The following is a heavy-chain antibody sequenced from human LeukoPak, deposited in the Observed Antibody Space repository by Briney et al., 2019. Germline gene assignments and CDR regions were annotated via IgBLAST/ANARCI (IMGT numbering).Heavy chain of an antibody. CDR3: AKDWGNRFEY. CDR1: GFTFSSYG. Sequence: GGSLRLSCAASGFTFSSYGMHWVRQAPGKGLEWVAVISYDGSNKYYADSVKGRFTISRDNSKNTLYLQMSSLRAGDTAVYYCAKDWGNRFEYWGQGTLVTVSS. D-gene: IGHD1-14*01. V-gene: IGHV3-30*18. J-gene: IGHJ4*02. CDR2: ISYDGSNK.